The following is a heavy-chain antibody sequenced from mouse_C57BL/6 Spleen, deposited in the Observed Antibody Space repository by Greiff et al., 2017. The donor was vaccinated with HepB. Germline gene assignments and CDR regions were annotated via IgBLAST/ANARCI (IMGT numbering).Heavy chain of an antibody. J-gene: IGHJ2*01. D-gene: IGHD1-1*01. CDR1: GYAFSSSW. CDR2: IYPGDGDT. V-gene: IGHV1-82*01. CDR3: ARFLFITTVGFDY. Sequence: VKLMESGPELVKPGASVKISCKASGYAFSSSWMNWVKQRPGKGLEWIGRIYPGDGDTNYNGKFKGKATLTADKSSSTAYMQLSSLTSEDSAVYFCARFLFITTVGFDYWGQGTTLTVSS.